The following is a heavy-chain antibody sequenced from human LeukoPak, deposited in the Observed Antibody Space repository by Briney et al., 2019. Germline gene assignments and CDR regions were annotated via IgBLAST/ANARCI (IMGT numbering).Heavy chain of an antibody. Sequence: SETLSLTCTVSGGSISSYYWSWIRQPPGKGLEWIEEINHSGSTNYNPSLKSRVTISVDTSKNQFSLKLSSVTAADTAVYYCARHRWVAVAGTGGWFDPWGQGTLVTVSS. CDR2: INHSGST. J-gene: IGHJ5*02. CDR3: ARHRWVAVAGTGGWFDP. CDR1: GGSISSYY. V-gene: IGHV4-34*01. D-gene: IGHD6-19*01.